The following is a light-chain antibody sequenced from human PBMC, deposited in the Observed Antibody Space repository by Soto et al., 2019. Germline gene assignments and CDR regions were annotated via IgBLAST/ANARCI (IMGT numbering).Light chain of an antibody. Sequence: DILMTQSPSTLSASVGDRVTITCRASQSINSCLAWYQQKPGKAPKLLIYDASNLESGVPSRFSGSGSGTEFTLTISSLQPDDFATYYCQHYMSFLTFGGGTKVEIK. J-gene: IGKJ4*01. CDR1: QSINSC. V-gene: IGKV1-5*01. CDR2: DAS. CDR3: QHYMSFLT.